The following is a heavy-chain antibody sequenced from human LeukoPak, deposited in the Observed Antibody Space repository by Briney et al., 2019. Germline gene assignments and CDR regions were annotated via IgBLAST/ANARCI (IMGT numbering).Heavy chain of an antibody. J-gene: IGHJ4*02. V-gene: IGHV3-30*18. D-gene: IGHD5-18*01. CDR1: GFTFSSYG. CDR3: AKQRGYSFGSFDY. Sequence: PGGSLRLSCAASGFTFSSYGMHWVRQAPGKGLEWVAVISYDGSNKYYADSVKGRFTISRDNSKNTLYLQMNSLRAEDTAVYYCAKQRGYSFGSFDYWGQGTLVTVSS. CDR2: ISYDGSNK.